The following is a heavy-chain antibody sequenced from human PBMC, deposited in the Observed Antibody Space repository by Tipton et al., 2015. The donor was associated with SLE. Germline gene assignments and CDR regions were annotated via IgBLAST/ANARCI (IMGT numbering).Heavy chain of an antibody. V-gene: IGHV4-61*02. CDR1: GGSISSGTYY. Sequence: TLSLTCTVSGGSISSGTYYWTWIRQPAWKGLEWIGRIYTSWSTNYNPSLESRLTMSVDRSKNQFSLKLSSVIAADTAIYYCARAVGYVAAARSPGWFDPWGQGTLVTVSS. CDR2: IYTSWST. D-gene: IGHD6-13*01. CDR3: ARAVGYVAAARSPGWFDP. J-gene: IGHJ5*02.